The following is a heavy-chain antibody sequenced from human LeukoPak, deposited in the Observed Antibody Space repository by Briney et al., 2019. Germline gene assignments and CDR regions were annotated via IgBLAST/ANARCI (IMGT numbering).Heavy chain of an antibody. J-gene: IGHJ4*02. Sequence: SETPSLTCSVSGFSIRSGSHYWGWVRQPPGQGLEWIGTVFYSGSTDSNPSLRSRLTISVDTSKNQFPLKLTSVTAADTAVYFCARQSGRGPPLDFWGPGTLVIVSS. CDR2: VFYSGST. CDR3: ARQSGRGPPLDF. D-gene: IGHD1-26*01. CDR1: GFSIRSGSHY. V-gene: IGHV4-39*01.